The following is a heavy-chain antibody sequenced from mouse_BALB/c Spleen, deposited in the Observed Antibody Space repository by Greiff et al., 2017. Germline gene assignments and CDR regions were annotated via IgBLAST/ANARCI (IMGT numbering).Heavy chain of an antibody. Sequence: DVHLVESGGGLVQPGGSLRLSCATSGFTFTDYYMSWVRQPPGKALEWLGFIRNKANGYTTEYSASVKGRFTISRDNSQSILYLQMNTLRAEDRATYYGAREGDYLYYLDDWGQGTTLTVAS. CDR2: IRNKANGYTT. D-gene: IGHD5-5*01. CDR3: AREGDYLYYLDD. V-gene: IGHV7-3*02. CDR1: GFTFTDYY. J-gene: IGHJ2*01.